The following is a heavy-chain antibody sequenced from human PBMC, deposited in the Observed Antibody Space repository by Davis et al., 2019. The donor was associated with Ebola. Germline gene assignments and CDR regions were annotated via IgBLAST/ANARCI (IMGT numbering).Heavy chain of an antibody. D-gene: IGHD3-16*01. CDR3: ARELHGGEFNF. Sequence: ASVQVSCKASGYTFIAYYIHWVRQAPGQGLEWMGWIDPKSGGGNYAPKFQGRVTMTTDTSISTAYMDLSSLKSDDTAVFYCARELHGGEFNFWGQGTLVTVSS. CDR2: IDPKSGGG. J-gene: IGHJ4*02. V-gene: IGHV1-2*02. CDR1: GYTFIAYY.